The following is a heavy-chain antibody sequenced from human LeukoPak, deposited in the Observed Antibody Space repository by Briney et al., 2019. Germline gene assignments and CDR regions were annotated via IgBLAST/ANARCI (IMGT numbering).Heavy chain of an antibody. Sequence: PGGSLRLSCAASGFTSSSYAMHWVRQAPGKGLEWVAVISYDGSNKYYADSVKGRFTISRDNSKNTLYLQMNSLRAEDTAVYYCARDRCSSSWCHNWFDPWGQGTLVTVSS. J-gene: IGHJ5*02. CDR1: GFTSSSYA. CDR3: ARDRCSSSWCHNWFDP. D-gene: IGHD6-13*01. CDR2: ISYDGSNK. V-gene: IGHV3-30-3*01.